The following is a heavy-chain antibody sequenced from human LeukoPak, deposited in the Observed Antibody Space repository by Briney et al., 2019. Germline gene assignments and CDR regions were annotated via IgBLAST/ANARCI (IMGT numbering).Heavy chain of an antibody. D-gene: IGHD6-19*01. J-gene: IGHJ4*02. Sequence: GGSLRLSCAASGFTVSTNYMNWVRQAPGKGLEWVSVVYSGGSTYYADSVKGRFTISRDNSQNTLYLQMNSPRAEDTAVYYCARGGYSSGWYRDWGQGTLVTVSS. CDR1: GFTVSTNY. CDR2: VYSGGST. V-gene: IGHV3-53*01. CDR3: ARGGYSSGWYRD.